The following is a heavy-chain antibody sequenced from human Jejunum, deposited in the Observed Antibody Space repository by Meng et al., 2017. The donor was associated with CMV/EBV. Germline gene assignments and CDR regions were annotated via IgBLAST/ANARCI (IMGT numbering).Heavy chain of an antibody. CDR1: GFTFNSYA. V-gene: IGHV3-23*01. CDR3: AKDSRNMVRGGNDY. J-gene: IGHJ4*02. CDR2: ISNSGSIA. D-gene: IGHD3-10*01. Sequence: EVQLLESGGGLVQPGGSLRLSCAASGFTFNSYAMSWVRQAPGKGLEWVSGISNSGSIASDADSVKGRFTISRDNSKNTLYLQMNSLRAEDTAIYYCAKDSRNMVRGGNDYWGQGTLVTVSS.